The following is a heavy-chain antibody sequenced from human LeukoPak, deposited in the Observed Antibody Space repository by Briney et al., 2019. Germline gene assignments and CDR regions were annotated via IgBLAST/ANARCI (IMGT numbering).Heavy chain of an antibody. CDR3: VSGFLQWLY. CDR1: GFSFSSYW. D-gene: IGHD3-3*01. Sequence: GGSLILSCAASGFSFSSYWMSWVRQAPGKGLEWVANINPDGSNMLYVDSVKGRFNIYRDNAKNSLYLQMNNLGAEYTAVYFCVSGFLQWLYWGQGTLVTVSS. J-gene: IGHJ4*02. V-gene: IGHV3-7*01. CDR2: INPDGSNM.